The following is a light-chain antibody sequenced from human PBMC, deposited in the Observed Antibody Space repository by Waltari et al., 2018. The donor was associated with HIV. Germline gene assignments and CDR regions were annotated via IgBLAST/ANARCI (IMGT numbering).Light chain of an antibody. Sequence: QSMLTQPPSPSGTPGQRVTISCSGSSSTIGRKIVHWYQQLPGTAPKPLIYSSNHRPSGVPDRFSGSKSGTSAALAISGLQTEDEADYYCATWDDSLNGRVFGGGTKLTVL. V-gene: IGLV1-44*01. CDR2: SSN. CDR1: SSTIGRKI. CDR3: ATWDDSLNGRV. J-gene: IGLJ3*02.